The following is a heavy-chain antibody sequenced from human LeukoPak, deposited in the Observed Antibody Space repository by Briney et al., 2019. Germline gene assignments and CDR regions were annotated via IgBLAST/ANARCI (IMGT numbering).Heavy chain of an antibody. CDR2: INTDGTVT. J-gene: IGHJ4*02. CDR3: ATKQWLAPPPDS. Sequence: PGGSLRLSCAASGFTFSKYWMLWVRQVPGKGLESVSRINTDGTVTTYADSVKGRFTVSRDNAENTMFLQMNSVRDEDTAVYYCATKQWLAPPPDSWGQGTPVTVSS. D-gene: IGHD6-19*01. V-gene: IGHV3-74*01. CDR1: GFTFSKYW.